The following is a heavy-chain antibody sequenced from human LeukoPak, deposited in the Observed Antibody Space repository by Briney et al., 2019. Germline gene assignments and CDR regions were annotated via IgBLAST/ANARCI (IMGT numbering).Heavy chain of an antibody. Sequence: SETLSLTCAVYGGSFSGYYWSWIRQPPGKGLEWIGEINHSGSTNYNPPLKSRVTISVDTSKNQFSLKLSSVTAADTAVYYRARVGFGELPLDYWGQGTLVTVSS. CDR2: INHSGST. V-gene: IGHV4-34*01. CDR3: ARVGFGELPLDY. D-gene: IGHD3-10*01. CDR1: GGSFSGYY. J-gene: IGHJ4*02.